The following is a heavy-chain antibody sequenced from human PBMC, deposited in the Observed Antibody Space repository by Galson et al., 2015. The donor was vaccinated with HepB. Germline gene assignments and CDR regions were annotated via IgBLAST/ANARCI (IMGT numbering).Heavy chain of an antibody. D-gene: IGHD1/OR15-1a*01. V-gene: IGHV3-7*01. CDR2: INQDGSEK. CDR3: VRNIDY. J-gene: IGHJ4*02. CDR1: GVTFSSSW. Sequence: SLRLSCAASGVTFSSSWMTWVRRAPGKGLEWVASINQDGSEKYYVDSVKGRFTISRDNAKNSLYLQVNSLRAEDTAVYYCVRNIDYWGQGTLVTVSS.